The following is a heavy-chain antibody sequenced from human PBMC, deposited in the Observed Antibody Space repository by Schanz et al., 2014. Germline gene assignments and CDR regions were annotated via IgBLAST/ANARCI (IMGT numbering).Heavy chain of an antibody. D-gene: IGHD6-19*01. CDR1: GLIFSTYT. J-gene: IGHJ6*03. Sequence: EVQLVESGGGLVRPGGSLRLSCTTSGLIFSTYTLNWVRQAPGKGLEWVSSISSSSSYISYADSVKGRFTISRDNANNSLFLRMNSLRAEGTAVYYCARDHQWLARYYMDVWGKGTTVTVSS. CDR3: ARDHQWLARYYMDV. CDR2: ISSSSSYI. V-gene: IGHV3-21*06.